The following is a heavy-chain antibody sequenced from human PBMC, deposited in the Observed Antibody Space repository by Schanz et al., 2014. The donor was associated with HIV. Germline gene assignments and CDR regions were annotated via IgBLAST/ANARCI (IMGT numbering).Heavy chain of an antibody. Sequence: EVQLVESGGGLEQPGGSLRLSCAASGFSFSVYSMNWVRQAPGKGLEWVSGISGNSGHTWYADSVKGRFTISRDNPKNRLYLQMNSLRAEDTAVYYCARDRMTANWKNSMDLWGQGTTVTVSS. CDR3: ARDRMTANWKNSMDL. V-gene: IGHV3-23*04. CDR1: GFSFSVYS. CDR2: ISGNSGHT. J-gene: IGHJ6*02. D-gene: IGHD2-21*02.